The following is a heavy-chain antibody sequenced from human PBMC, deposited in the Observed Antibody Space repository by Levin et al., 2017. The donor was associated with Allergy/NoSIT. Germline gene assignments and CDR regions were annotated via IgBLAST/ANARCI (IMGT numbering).Heavy chain of an antibody. V-gene: IGHV3-33*01. D-gene: IGHD2-21*01. CDR3: AREGAYSGYLDY. Sequence: GGSLRLSCAASGFTFSSYGMHWVRQAPGKGLEWVAVIWYDGSNKYYADSVKGRFTISRDNSKNTLYLQMNSLRAEDTAVYYCAREGAYSGYLDYWGQGTLVTVSS. CDR2: IWYDGSNK. CDR1: GFTFSSYG. J-gene: IGHJ4*02.